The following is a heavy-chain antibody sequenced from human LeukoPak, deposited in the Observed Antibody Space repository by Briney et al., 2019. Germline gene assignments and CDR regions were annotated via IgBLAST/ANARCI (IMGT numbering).Heavy chain of an antibody. CDR3: AIHDYGDRDAFDI. CDR1: GGSISSGTYY. D-gene: IGHD4-17*01. J-gene: IGHJ3*02. Sequence: SGTLSLTCTVSGGSISSGTYYWSWIRQPAGKGLEWIGRIYSSGSTSYNPSLVSRVTISVDTSKNRFSLKLSSVTAADTAVYYCAIHDYGDRDAFDIWGQGTMVTVSS. V-gene: IGHV4-61*02. CDR2: IYSSGST.